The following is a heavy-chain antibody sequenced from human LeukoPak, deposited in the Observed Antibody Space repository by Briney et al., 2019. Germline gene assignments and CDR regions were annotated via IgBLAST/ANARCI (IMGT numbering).Heavy chain of an antibody. V-gene: IGHV4-4*07. CDR3: ARRDISSGWSFDY. Sequence: SETLSLTCTVSGGSISNYHWSWIRQPAGKGLEWIGQIHTSGSTNYNPPLRSRVTMSIDAPENQLSLTIRSVTAADTAVYYCARRDISSGWSFDYWGQRTLVTVSS. CDR2: IHTSGST. D-gene: IGHD6-19*01. J-gene: IGHJ4*02. CDR1: GGSISNYH.